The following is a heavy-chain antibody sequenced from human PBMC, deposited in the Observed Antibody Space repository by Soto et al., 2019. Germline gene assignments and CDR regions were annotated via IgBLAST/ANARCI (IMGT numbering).Heavy chain of an antibody. Sequence: QVQLQQWGAGLLKPSETLSLTCAVYGGSFSGYYWSWIRQPPGKGLEWIGEINHSGSTNYNPSLKSRVTISVDPSKNQFSLKLSSVTAADTAVYYCARVRLWFGELLSDWFDPWGQGTLVTVSS. CDR1: GGSFSGYY. CDR2: INHSGST. J-gene: IGHJ5*02. V-gene: IGHV4-34*01. D-gene: IGHD3-10*01. CDR3: ARVRLWFGELLSDWFDP.